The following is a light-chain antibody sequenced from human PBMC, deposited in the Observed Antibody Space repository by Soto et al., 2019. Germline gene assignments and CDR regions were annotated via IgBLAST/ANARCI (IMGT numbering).Light chain of an antibody. J-gene: IGLJ2*01. CDR2: EVS. CDR1: SSDVGGYNS. V-gene: IGLV2-14*01. CDR3: SSYTSSSTRLV. Sequence: QSALTQPASVSGSPGQSITISCTGTSSDVGGYNSVSWYQQHPGKAPKVMIYEVSNRPSGVSNRFSGSKSGNTASLTISGLQAEDEADYYCSSYTSSSTRLVFGGGTKLTVL.